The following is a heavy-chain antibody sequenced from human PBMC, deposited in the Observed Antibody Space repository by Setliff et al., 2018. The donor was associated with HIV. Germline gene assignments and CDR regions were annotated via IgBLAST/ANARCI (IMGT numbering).Heavy chain of an antibody. CDR3: ARAGGGATDQAFDI. CDR2: IDPNGGAT. Sequence: ASVKVSCKAFGYSFTSYFLHWVRQAPGQGLEWLGIIDPNGGATNKAQKLQGRLTVTTDTSTSTLYMELSNLRSDDTAVYYCARAGGGATDQAFDIWGQGTMVTVSS. CDR1: GYSFTSYF. D-gene: IGHD2-2*01. V-gene: IGHV1-46*01. J-gene: IGHJ3*02.